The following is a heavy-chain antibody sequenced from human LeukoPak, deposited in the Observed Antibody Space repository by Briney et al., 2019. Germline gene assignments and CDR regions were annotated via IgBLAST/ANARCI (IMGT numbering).Heavy chain of an antibody. J-gene: IGHJ4*02. CDR2: ISSSSSTI. V-gene: IGHV3-48*01. Sequence: GGSLSLSCAASGFTFSSYSMNWVRQAPGKGLEWVSYISSSSSTIYYADSVKGRFTISRDNAKSSLYLQMNSLRAEDTAVYDCARGEGYDFWSGYSSIYFDYWSQGTLVTVSS. CDR1: GFTFSSYS. D-gene: IGHD3-3*01. CDR3: ARGEGYDFWSGYSSIYFDY.